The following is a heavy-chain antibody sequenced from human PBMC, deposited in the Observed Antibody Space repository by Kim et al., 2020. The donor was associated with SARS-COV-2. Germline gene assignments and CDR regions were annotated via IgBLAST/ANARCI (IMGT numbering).Heavy chain of an antibody. Sequence: SGPTLVNPTQTLTLTCTFSVFSLSSSGMCVSWIRQPPGKALEWLARIDWDDDKYYSTSLKTRLTISKDTSKNQVVLTMTNMDPVDTATYYCARIRCYCRGISCQAAYFDYWGQGTLVTVSS. J-gene: IGHJ4*02. V-gene: IGHV2-70*11. D-gene: IGHD2-2*01. CDR2: IDWDDDK. CDR3: ARIRCYCRGISCQAAYFDY. CDR1: VFSLSSSGMC.